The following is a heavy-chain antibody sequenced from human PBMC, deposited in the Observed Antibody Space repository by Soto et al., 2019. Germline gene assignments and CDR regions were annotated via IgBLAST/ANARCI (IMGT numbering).Heavy chain of an antibody. D-gene: IGHD3-10*01. Sequence: ASVKVSCKASGYTFTSYAMHWVRQAPGQRLEWMGWINAGNGNTKYSQKFQGRVTITRDTSASTAYVELSSLRSEDTAVYYCARASYYGSGSPDLVDYWGQGTLVTVSS. CDR1: GYTFTSYA. J-gene: IGHJ4*02. CDR3: ARASYYGSGSPDLVDY. V-gene: IGHV1-3*01. CDR2: INAGNGNT.